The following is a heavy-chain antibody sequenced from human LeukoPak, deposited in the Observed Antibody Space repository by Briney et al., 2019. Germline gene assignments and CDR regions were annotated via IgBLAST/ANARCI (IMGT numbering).Heavy chain of an antibody. CDR3: ARDKAGTVNCLDP. D-gene: IGHD6-19*01. V-gene: IGHV4-4*07. CDR1: GGSISSYY. J-gene: IGHJ5*02. Sequence: PSETLSLTCTVSGGSISSYYWSWIRQPAGKGLEWIGHIYTSGSTNYNPSLKSRVTMSVDTSKNQFSLKLTSVTAADTAVYYCARDKAGTVNCLDPWGQGTLVTVSS. CDR2: IYTSGST.